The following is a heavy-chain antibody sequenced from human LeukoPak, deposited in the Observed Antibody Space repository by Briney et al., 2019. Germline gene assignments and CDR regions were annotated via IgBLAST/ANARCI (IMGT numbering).Heavy chain of an antibody. CDR2: IYYSGST. CDR3: ARHAYSSGWYFRWFDP. J-gene: IGHJ5*02. D-gene: IGHD6-19*01. Sequence: SETLSLTCTVSGGSISSSSYDWGWIRQPPGKGLEWIGSIYYSGSTYYNPSLKSRVTISVDTSKNQFSLKLSSVTAADTAVYYCARHAYSSGWYFRWFDPWGQGTLVTVSS. V-gene: IGHV4-39*01. CDR1: GGSISSSSYD.